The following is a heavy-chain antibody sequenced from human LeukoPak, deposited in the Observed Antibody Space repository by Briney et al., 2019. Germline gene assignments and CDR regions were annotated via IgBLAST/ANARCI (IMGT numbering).Heavy chain of an antibody. J-gene: IGHJ4*02. Sequence: ASETLSLTCTVSGGSISSYYWSWIRQPPGKGLEWIGYIYYSGSTNYNPSLKSRVTISVDTSKNQFSLKLSSVTAADTAVYYCARAGEGDYGDYHFDYWGQGTLVTVSS. CDR1: GGSISSYY. D-gene: IGHD4-17*01. V-gene: IGHV4-59*01. CDR3: ARAGEGDYGDYHFDY. CDR2: IYYSGST.